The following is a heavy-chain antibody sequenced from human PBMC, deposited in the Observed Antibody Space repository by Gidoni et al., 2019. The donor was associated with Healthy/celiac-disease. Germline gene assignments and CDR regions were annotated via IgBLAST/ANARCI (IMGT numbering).Heavy chain of an antibody. J-gene: IGHJ6*02. D-gene: IGHD3-3*01. Sequence: QVQLQESGPGLVKPSQTLSLTCTVSGCSISRGSYYWSWIRQPAGKGLEWIGRIYTSGSTNYNPSLKSRVTISVDTSKNQFSLKLSSVTAADTAVYYCARTADDFWSAYYYYGMDVWGQGTTVTVSS. CDR1: GCSISRGSYY. CDR3: ARTADDFWSAYYYYGMDV. CDR2: IYTSGST. V-gene: IGHV4-61*02.